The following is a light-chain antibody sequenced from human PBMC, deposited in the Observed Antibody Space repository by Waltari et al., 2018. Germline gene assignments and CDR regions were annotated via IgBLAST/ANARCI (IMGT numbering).Light chain of an antibody. J-gene: IGKJ1*01. Sequence: DVVMTQSPLSLPVTLGQPASISCRSSQSLVHSDGNTYLSWFQQRPGQSPRRLIYKVSTRDSGVPDRFSGSGSGTDFTLKISRVEAEDVGVYYCMQGTHWPKTFGQGTKVEIK. CDR2: KVS. CDR3: MQGTHWPKT. V-gene: IGKV2-30*02. CDR1: QSLVHSDGNTY.